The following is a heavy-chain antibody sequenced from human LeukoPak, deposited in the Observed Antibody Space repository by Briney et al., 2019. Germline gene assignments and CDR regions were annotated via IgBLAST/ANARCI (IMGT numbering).Heavy chain of an antibody. V-gene: IGHV4-59*01. CDR1: GGSISSYY. CDR3: ARVCQGKWFGELYHMDV. D-gene: IGHD3-10*01. CDR2: IYYSGST. J-gene: IGHJ6*03. Sequence: PSETLSLTCTVSGGSISSYYWSWIRQPPGKGLEWIGYIYYSGSTNYNPSLKSRVTISVDTSKNQFSLKLSSVTAADTAVYYCARVCQGKWFGELYHMDVWGKGTTVTVSS.